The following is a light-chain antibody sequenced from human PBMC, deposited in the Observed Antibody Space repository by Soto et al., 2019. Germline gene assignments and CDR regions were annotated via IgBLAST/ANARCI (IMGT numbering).Light chain of an antibody. J-gene: IGKJ4*01. CDR1: QSVRSSY. CDR3: QQYENWPQLT. Sequence: EIVLTQSPATLSLSPGERATLSCGASQSVRSSYLAWYQQKPGLAPRLLIYGASSRAPGIPDRFSGIGSGTEFTLTISSLQSEDSAVYYCQQYENWPQLTFGGGTKVDI. CDR2: GAS. V-gene: IGKV3D-20*01.